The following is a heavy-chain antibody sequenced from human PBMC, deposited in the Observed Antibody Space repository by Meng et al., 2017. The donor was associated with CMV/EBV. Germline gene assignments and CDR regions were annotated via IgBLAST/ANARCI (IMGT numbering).Heavy chain of an antibody. J-gene: IGHJ6*02. CDR3: VRSAIVVVPAAIRDRGRYGMDV. V-gene: IGHV5-51*01. CDR1: GYSFTSYW. D-gene: IGHD2-2*02. CDR2: IYPVDSDT. Sequence: KVSCKGSGYSFTSYWIGWVRQIPGKGLEWMGIIYPVDSDTRYNPSFQGQVTISADKSISTAYLQWSSLKTSDTAMYYCVRSAIVVVPAAIRDRGRYGMDVWGQGTTVTVSS.